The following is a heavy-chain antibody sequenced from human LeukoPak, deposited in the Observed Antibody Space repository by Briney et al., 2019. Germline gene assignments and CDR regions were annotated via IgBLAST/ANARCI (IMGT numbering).Heavy chain of an antibody. Sequence: GRSLRLSCAASGFTFSSYGMHWVRQAPGKGLEWVAVISYDGSNKHYADSVKGRFTISRDNSKNTLYLQMNSLRAEDTAVYYCAKIPSLDYHDYWGQGTLVTVSS. CDR3: AKIPSLDYHDY. J-gene: IGHJ4*02. D-gene: IGHD2-21*01. CDR1: GFTFSSYG. V-gene: IGHV3-30*18. CDR2: ISYDGSNK.